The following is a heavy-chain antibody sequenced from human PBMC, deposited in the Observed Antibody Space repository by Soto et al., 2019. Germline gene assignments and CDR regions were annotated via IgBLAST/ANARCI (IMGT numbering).Heavy chain of an antibody. CDR3: ARGGLEAFDY. CDR2: INDYGTTI. Sequence: EVQLVESGGGLVQSGGSLRLSCAASGFTLGNYWMHWVRQAPGKGLVWVSRINDYGTTINYAESVEGRFIISRDDAKSEVYLQMNNLRAEDSAVYCCARGGLEAFDYWGQGALVIVSS. J-gene: IGHJ4*02. V-gene: IGHV3-74*01. CDR1: GFTLGNYW. D-gene: IGHD1-1*01.